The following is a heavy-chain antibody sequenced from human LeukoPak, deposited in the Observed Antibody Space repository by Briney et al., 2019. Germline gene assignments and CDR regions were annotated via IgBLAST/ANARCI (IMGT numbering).Heavy chain of an antibody. Sequence: PGGSLRLSCAASGFTFSSYGMHWVRQAPGKGLEWVAVISYDGSNKYYADSVKGRFTISRDNSKNTLYLQMNSLRAEDTAVYYCAKEMYYDILTGYSAFDYWGQGTLVTVSS. V-gene: IGHV3-30*18. CDR2: ISYDGSNK. CDR3: AKEMYYDILTGYSAFDY. D-gene: IGHD3-9*01. J-gene: IGHJ4*02. CDR1: GFTFSSYG.